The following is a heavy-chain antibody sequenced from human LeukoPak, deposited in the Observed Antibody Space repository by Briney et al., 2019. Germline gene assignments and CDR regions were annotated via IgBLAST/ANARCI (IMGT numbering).Heavy chain of an antibody. J-gene: IGHJ3*02. Sequence: GGSLRLSCAASGFTVSSNYMSWVRQAPGKGLEWVSVIYSGGSTYYADSVKGRFTISRDNSKNTLYLQMNSLRAEDTAVYYCAREDPVVSDDAFDIWGQGTMVTVSS. CDR1: GFTVSSNY. D-gene: IGHD3-22*01. CDR2: IYSGGST. CDR3: AREDPVVSDDAFDI. V-gene: IGHV3-66*01.